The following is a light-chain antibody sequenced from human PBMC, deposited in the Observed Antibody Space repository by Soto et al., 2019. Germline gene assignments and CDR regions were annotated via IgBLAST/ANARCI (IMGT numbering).Light chain of an antibody. J-gene: IGKJ4*01. Sequence: IVVTQSPATLSVSPGETVTLSCRVSQRVSSSLAWYQQKPGQAPRLLISGAYTRATGIPARFSGSGSGTEFTLTISGLQSEDFAVYYCQQYYNRPQLTFGGGTRVEIE. CDR2: GAY. V-gene: IGKV3-15*01. CDR1: QRVSSS. CDR3: QQYYNRPQLT.